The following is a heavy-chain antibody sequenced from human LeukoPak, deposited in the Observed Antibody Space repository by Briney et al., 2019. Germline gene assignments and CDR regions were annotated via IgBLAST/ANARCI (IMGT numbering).Heavy chain of an antibody. V-gene: IGHV1-18*01. J-gene: IGHJ5*02. CDR1: GYTLTSYG. CDR3: ARDLVTYYYDSSGYYDGGSVNWFDP. D-gene: IGHD3-22*01. Sequence: ASVTVSFKSSGYTLTSYGISWVRQAPGQGREGMGWINAYNGKTNYEQKRQGRVTRTTDRPTSTAYMELRSLRSDDKAVYYCARDLVTYYYDSSGYYDGGSVNWFDPWGQGTLVTVSS. CDR2: INAYNGKT.